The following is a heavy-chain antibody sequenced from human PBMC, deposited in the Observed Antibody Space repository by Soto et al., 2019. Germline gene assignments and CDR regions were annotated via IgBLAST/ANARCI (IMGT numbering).Heavy chain of an antibody. CDR1: GGSISSYY. V-gene: IGHV4-59*01. CDR3: ARFIAARPEADYYYYYCMDV. J-gene: IGHJ6*03. Sequence: PSETLSLTCTVSGGSISSYYWSWIRQPPGKELEWIEYIYYSGSTNYNPSLKSRVTISVDTSKNQFSLKLSSVTAADTAVYYCARFIAARPEADYYYYYCMDVWGKGTTVTVSS. D-gene: IGHD6-6*01. CDR2: IYYSGST.